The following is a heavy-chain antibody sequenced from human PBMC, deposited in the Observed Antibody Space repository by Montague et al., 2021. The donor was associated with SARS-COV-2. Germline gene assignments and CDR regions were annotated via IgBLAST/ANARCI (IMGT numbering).Heavy chain of an antibody. Sequence: SETLSLTCTVSGGSISSSNYYWGWSRQPPGKGLEWIGSIYYSGSTYYTPSLKSRVTISVDTSKNQFSLRLSSVTAADTAVYYCARHSGRDTIFGVVIIFDAFDIWGQGKMVTVSS. CDR2: IYYSGST. CDR3: ARHSGRDTIFGVVIIFDAFDI. J-gene: IGHJ3*02. CDR1: GGSISSSNYY. V-gene: IGHV4-39*01. D-gene: IGHD3-3*01.